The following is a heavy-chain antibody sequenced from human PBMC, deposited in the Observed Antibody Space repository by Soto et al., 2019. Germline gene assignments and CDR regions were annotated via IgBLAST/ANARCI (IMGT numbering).Heavy chain of an antibody. CDR2: IKRTTDGGTT. CDR3: TTGLRSGYYYFDY. Sequence: QLVESGGGLVKPGESLRLSCAASGFTFSDAWMSWVRQAPGKGLEWVGRIKRTTDGGTTDYAAPVKGRFTISRDHAKDTLNLKMNSLKTEDTAVYYCTTGLRSGYYYFDYWGQGTLVTVSS. D-gene: IGHD3-22*01. CDR1: GFTFSDAW. J-gene: IGHJ4*02. V-gene: IGHV3-15*01.